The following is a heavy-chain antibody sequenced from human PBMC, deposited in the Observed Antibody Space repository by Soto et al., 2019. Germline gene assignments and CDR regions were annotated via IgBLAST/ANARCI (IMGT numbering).Heavy chain of an antibody. CDR2: ISPNSGNT. J-gene: IGHJ6*02. CDR1: GYTFTRNG. CDR3: ARETAALYYYYGMDV. D-gene: IGHD6-6*01. Sequence: ASVKVSCKTSGYTFTRNGISWVRQAPGQGLEWMGWISPNSGNTKYAQKLQGRVIMTTDTSTSTAYMELRSLRSDDTAVYYCARETAALYYYYGMDVWGQGTKVTVYS. V-gene: IGHV1-18*01.